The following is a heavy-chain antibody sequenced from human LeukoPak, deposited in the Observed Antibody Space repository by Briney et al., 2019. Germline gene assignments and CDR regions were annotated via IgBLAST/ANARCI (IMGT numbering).Heavy chain of an antibody. V-gene: IGHV3-48*03. J-gene: IGHJ5*02. CDR3: TRTYYDILTGTNWFDP. CDR1: GFTFSSYE. Sequence: GGSLRLSCVASGFTFSSYEMNRVRQAPGKGLECISYISSSGSTIHYADSVKGRFTVSRDTAKNSLYLQMNSLRAEDTAVYYCTRTYYDILTGTNWFDPWGQGTLVTVSS. CDR2: ISSSGSTI. D-gene: IGHD3-9*01.